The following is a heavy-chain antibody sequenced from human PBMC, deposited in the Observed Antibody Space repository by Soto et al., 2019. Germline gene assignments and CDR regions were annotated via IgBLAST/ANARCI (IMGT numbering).Heavy chain of an antibody. Sequence: KQSQTLSLTCTVSGGSISSSSYYWGWIRQPPGKGLEWIGSIYYSGSTYYNPSLKSRVTISVDTSKNQFSLKLSSVTAADTAVYYCARVGLRTGVYWGQGTLVTVSS. V-gene: IGHV4-39*07. CDR1: GGSISSSSYY. CDR2: IYYSGST. J-gene: IGHJ4*02. D-gene: IGHD7-27*01. CDR3: ARVGLRTGVY.